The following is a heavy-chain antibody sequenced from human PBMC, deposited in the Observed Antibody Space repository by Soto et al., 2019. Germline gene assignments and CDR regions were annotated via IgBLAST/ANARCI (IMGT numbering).Heavy chain of an antibody. CDR3: ARDGGDYSNYAALYYFDY. Sequence: SETLSLTCTVSGGSISSYYWSWIRQPPGKGLEWIGYIYYSGSTNYNPSLKSRVTISVDTSKNQFSLKLSSVTAADTAVYYCARDGGDYSNYAALYYFDYWGQGTLVTVSS. D-gene: IGHD4-4*01. CDR1: GGSISSYY. V-gene: IGHV4-59*01. J-gene: IGHJ4*02. CDR2: IYYSGST.